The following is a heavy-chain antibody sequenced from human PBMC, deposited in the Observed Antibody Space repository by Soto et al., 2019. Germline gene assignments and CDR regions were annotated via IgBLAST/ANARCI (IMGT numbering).Heavy chain of an antibody. D-gene: IGHD6-19*01. CDR2: IYWGDEK. J-gene: IGHJ4*02. CDR3: AHRYSSGSSCSLSFDY. CDR1: GFSLSSSRVG. V-gene: IGHV2-5*02. Sequence: QITLEESGPTLVKPTKTLTLTCTFSGFSLSSSRVGVAWIRQPPGKALEWLALIYWGDEKLSRPSLKSRLTITKDNAKNQLVLAMSNMDPVDTATYYCAHRYSSGSSCSLSFDYWGQGTLVTVSS.